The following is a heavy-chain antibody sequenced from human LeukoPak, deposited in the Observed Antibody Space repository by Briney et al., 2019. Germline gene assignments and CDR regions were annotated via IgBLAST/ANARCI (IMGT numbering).Heavy chain of an antibody. Sequence: ASVKVSCKASGYTFTSYGISWVRQAPGQGLEWMGWISAYNGNTNYAQKLQGRVTMTTDTSTSTAYMELRSLRSDDTAVYYCARDVGCGGDCYSRYFDYWGQGTLVTVSS. D-gene: IGHD2-21*02. J-gene: IGHJ4*02. CDR1: GYTFTSYG. V-gene: IGHV1-18*01. CDR3: ARDVGCGGDCYSRYFDY. CDR2: ISAYNGNT.